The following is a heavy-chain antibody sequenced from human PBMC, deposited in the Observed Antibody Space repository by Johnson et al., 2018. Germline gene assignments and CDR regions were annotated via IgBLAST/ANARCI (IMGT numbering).Heavy chain of an antibody. CDR1: GFTFSSYG. J-gene: IGHJ3*02. CDR3: AKDRVNWNYADDAFDI. D-gene: IGHD1-7*01. CDR2: ISYDGSNK. V-gene: IGHV3-30*18. Sequence: QVQLVDSGGGVVQPGRSLRLSCAASGFTFSSYGMHWVRQAPGKGLEWVAVISYDGSNKYYADSVTGRFTISRDNSKNTLYLQMNSRRGEDTAVYYLAKDRVNWNYADDAFDIWGQGTMVTVSS.